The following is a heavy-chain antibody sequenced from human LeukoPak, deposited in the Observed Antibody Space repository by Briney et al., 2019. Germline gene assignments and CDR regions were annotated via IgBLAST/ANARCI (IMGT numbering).Heavy chain of an antibody. V-gene: IGHV3-73*01. D-gene: IGHD6-19*01. CDR3: TRHPDSSGWYGGYYYYGMDV. Sequence: GGSLRLSCAASGFTFSGSAMHWVRQASGKGLEWVGRIRSKANSYATAYAASVKGRFTISRDDSKNTAYLQMNSLKTEDTAVYYCTRHPDSSGWYGGYYYYGMDVWGQGTTVTVSS. CDR1: GFTFSGSA. J-gene: IGHJ6*02. CDR2: IRSKANSYAT.